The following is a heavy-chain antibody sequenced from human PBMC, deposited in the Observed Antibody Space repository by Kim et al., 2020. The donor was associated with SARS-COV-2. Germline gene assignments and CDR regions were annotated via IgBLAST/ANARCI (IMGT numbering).Heavy chain of an antibody. D-gene: IGHD2-2*01. V-gene: IGHV3-74*01. J-gene: IGHJ4*02. Sequence: YADSVKGRCTISRDNAKNTLYLQMNSLRAEDTAVYYCASLGYCSSTSCDYWGQGTLVTVSS. CDR3: ASLGYCSSTSCDY.